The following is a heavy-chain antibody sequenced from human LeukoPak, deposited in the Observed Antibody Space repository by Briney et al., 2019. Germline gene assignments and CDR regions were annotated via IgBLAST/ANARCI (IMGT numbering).Heavy chain of an antibody. J-gene: IGHJ4*02. V-gene: IGHV3-48*03. CDR3: ALYGFWSGYSPDY. CDR1: GFTFSSYE. D-gene: IGHD3-3*01. Sequence: PGGSLRLSCAASGFTFSSYEMNWVRQAPGKGLEWVSYISSSGSTIYYADSVKGRFTISRDNAKNSLYLQMNSLRAEDTAVYYCALYGFWSGYSPDYWGQGTLVTASS. CDR2: ISSSGSTI.